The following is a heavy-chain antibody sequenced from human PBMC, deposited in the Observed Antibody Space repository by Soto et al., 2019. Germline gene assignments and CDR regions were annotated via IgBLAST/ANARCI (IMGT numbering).Heavy chain of an antibody. Sequence: QVQLVESGGGVVQPGRSLRLSCAASGFTFSSYGMHWVRQAPGKGREWVAVIWYDGSNKYYADSVEGRFTISRDNSKTTLYLQMNSLIAEDTAVYYCAREIAAAHDYWGQVTLVTVSS. D-gene: IGHD6-13*01. CDR1: GFTFSSYG. CDR3: AREIAAAHDY. J-gene: IGHJ4*02. CDR2: IWYDGSNK. V-gene: IGHV3-33*01.